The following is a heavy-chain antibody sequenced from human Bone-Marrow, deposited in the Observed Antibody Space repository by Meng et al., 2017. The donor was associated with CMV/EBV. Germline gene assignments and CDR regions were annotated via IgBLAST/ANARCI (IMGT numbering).Heavy chain of an antibody. V-gene: IGHV4-39*07. J-gene: IGHJ4*02. CDR1: GGPISSSSDY. CDR3: ARRPLIWGKIDY. Sequence: SETLSRPGTVSGGPISSSSDYWGWIRQPPVQGLEWIGSIYYSGSTYYNPSLKSRVTISVDTSKNQFSLKLSSVTAADTAVYYCARRPLIWGKIDYWGQGTLVTVSS. CDR2: IYYSGST. D-gene: IGHD7-27*01.